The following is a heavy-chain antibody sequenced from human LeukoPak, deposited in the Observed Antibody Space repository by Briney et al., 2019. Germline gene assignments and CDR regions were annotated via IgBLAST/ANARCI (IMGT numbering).Heavy chain of an antibody. CDR2: ISDSGGST. J-gene: IGHJ4*02. CDR1: GFIFSNYA. Sequence: GGSLRLSCAASGFIFSNYAMGWVRQAPGKGLEWVSTISDSGGSTHYADSVKGRFTISRDNSKNTLHLQMDSLRAKEDTAIYYCAPDLRGSAWSLDDWGQGTLVTVSS. CDR3: APDLRGSAWSLDD. V-gene: IGHV3-23*01. D-gene: IGHD6-13*01.